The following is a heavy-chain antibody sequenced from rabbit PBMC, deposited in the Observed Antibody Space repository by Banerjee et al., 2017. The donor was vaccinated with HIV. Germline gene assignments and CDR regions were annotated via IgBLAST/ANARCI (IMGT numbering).Heavy chain of an antibody. D-gene: IGHD2-1*01. CDR2: IYASNGRT. V-gene: IGHV1S45*01. CDR3: ARSVGGGDFSAFDP. CDR1: GFDLSSDYY. Sequence: QQQLVEAGGGLVKPEGSLTLTCKASGFDLSSDYYMCWVRQAPGKGLELIACIYASNGRTYSASWAKDRFTISKTSSTTVTLQMTSLTAADMATYFSARSVGGGDFSAFDPWSPGTLVTVS. J-gene: IGHJ2*01.